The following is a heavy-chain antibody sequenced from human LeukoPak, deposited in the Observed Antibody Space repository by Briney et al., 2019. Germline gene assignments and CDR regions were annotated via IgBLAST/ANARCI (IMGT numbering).Heavy chain of an antibody. J-gene: IGHJ4*02. D-gene: IGHD2-2*01. CDR1: GFTFSRSA. V-gene: IGHV1-58*01. CDR3: AADWDCSSASCYPYNFDS. Sequence: ASVKVSCKASGFTFSRSALQWVRQARGQRPEWIGRLVVGSGNTDYAQKFQERVTITRDMSTSTAYMELSSLRSEDTAVYYCAADWDCSSASCYPYNFDSWGQGTLVTVSS. CDR2: LVVGSGNT.